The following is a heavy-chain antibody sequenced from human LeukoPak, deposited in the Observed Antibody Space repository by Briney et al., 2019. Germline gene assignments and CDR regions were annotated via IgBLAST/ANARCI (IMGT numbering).Heavy chain of an antibody. CDR2: ISSSGST. Sequence: SETLSLTCTVSGGSIGSSSYYWGWIRQPPGQGLEWIGRISSSGSTNYNPSLKSRVTISVDTSKNQFSLKLSSVTAADTAVYFCARGPYSYDSSGAFDIWGQGTMVTVSS. J-gene: IGHJ3*02. D-gene: IGHD3-22*01. V-gene: IGHV4-39*07. CDR1: GGSIGSSSYY. CDR3: ARGPYSYDSSGAFDI.